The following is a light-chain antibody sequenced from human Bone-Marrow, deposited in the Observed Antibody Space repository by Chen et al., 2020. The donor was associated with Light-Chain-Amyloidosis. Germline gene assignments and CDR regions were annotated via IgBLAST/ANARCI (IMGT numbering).Light chain of an antibody. V-gene: IGLV1-44*01. J-gene: IGLJ2*01. CDR2: FNS. Sequence: QSVLTQPPSASGTPGQRVTISCSGSRSSIGTNTVNWYQQFPGTAPQLLIYFNSQRPSGVPDRFSGSKSGTSASLAISGLQSDEEADYFCAAWDDGLNGVLFGGGTKLTVL. CDR1: RSSIGTNT. CDR3: AAWDDGLNGVL.